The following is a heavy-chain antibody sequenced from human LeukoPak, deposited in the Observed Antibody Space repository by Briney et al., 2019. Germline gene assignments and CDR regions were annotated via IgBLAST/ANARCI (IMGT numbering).Heavy chain of an antibody. CDR2: INPNSGGT. CDR1: GYTFTGYY. J-gene: IGHJ3*02. D-gene: IGHD2-2*01. Sequence: ASVKASCKASGYTFTGYYMHWVRQAPGQGLEWMGWINPNSGGTNYAQKFQGRVTMTGDTSISTAYMELSRLRSDDTAVYYCAGDRVPAAIAGSDAFDIWGQGTMVTVSS. V-gene: IGHV1-2*02. CDR3: AGDRVPAAIAGSDAFDI.